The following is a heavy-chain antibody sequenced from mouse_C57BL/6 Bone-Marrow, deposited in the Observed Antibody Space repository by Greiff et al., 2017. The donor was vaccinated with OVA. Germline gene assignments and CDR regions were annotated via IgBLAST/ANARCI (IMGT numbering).Heavy chain of an antibody. CDR3: TIDGYYVGYYAMDY. J-gene: IGHJ4*01. V-gene: IGHV14-4*01. CDR2: IDPENGDT. Sequence: VQLQQSGAELVRPGASVKLSCTASGFNIKDDYMHWLKQRPEQGLEWIGWIDPENGDTEYASKFQGKATITADTSSNTAYLQLSSLTSEDTAVYYCTIDGYYVGYYAMDYWGQGTSVTVSS. CDR1: GFNIKDDY. D-gene: IGHD2-3*01.